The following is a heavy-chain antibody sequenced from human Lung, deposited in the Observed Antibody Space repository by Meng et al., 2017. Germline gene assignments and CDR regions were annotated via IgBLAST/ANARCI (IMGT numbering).Heavy chain of an antibody. CDR2: INHSGST. CDR1: GGSFRDSY. V-gene: IGHV4-34*01. CDR3: ARGPTTMAHDFDY. Sequence: RWVQGLLNPSAPLSPPWVVSGGSFRDSYWSWIRQPPGKGLEWIGEINHSGSTNYNPSLESRATISVDTSQNNLSLKLSSVTAADSAVYYCARGPTTMAHDFDYWGQGTLVTVSS. J-gene: IGHJ4*02. D-gene: IGHD4-11*01.